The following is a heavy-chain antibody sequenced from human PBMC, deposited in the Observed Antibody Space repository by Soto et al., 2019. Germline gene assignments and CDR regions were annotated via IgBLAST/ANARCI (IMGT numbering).Heavy chain of an antibody. D-gene: IGHD3-22*01. CDR2: MYFGGSF. Sequence: SETLSLTCTVSGGSISSGDYYWSWIRQPPGKGLEWIGFMYFGGSFNYNPSLTSRATISVETSKNQFSMKLTSVTASDTAVYYCARSYYDSTGFAVDPWGQGTLVTVSS. CDR3: ARSYYDSTGFAVDP. J-gene: IGHJ5*02. CDR1: GGSISSGDYY. V-gene: IGHV4-61*08.